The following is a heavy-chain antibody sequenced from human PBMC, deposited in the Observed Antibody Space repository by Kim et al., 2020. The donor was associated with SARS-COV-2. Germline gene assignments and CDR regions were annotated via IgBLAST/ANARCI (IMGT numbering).Heavy chain of an antibody. CDR2: IYYSGSA. V-gene: IGHV4-39*01. CDR1: GGSITSYSYY. D-gene: IGHD6-13*01. CDR3: ARNAGGKQRLVLGVRGFDS. J-gene: IGHJ5*01. Sequence: SETLSLTCTVSGGSITSYSYYWGWIRQPPGKGLEWIGSIYYSGSAYSNPSLNSRVTISVDTSKNQFSLKLTSVTAADTAVYYCARNAGGKQRLVLGVRGFDSWGQGTLVTVSS.